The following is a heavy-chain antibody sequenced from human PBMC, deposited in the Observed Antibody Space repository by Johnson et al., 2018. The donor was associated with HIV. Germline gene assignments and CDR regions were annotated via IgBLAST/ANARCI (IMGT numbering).Heavy chain of an antibody. CDR2: INWNGGKT. J-gene: IGHJ3*02. D-gene: IGHD3-10*01. V-gene: IGHV3-20*04. Sequence: VQLVESGGGVVRPGGSLRLSCAASGFTFDDYDMSWVRQTPGKGLEWVTDINWNGGKTGYVDSVKGRFTISRDNAKKSLYMQMNSRRMEDTALYYCARVITMGDGDAFDIWGQGTMVTVFS. CDR1: GFTFDDYD. CDR3: ARVITMGDGDAFDI.